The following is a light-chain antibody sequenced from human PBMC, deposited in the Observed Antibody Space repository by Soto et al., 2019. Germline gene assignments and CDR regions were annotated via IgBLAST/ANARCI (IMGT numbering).Light chain of an antibody. J-gene: IGKJ1*01. CDR3: QQYSGSPRT. Sequence: EIVLTQSPGTLSLSPGERATRSCRASQSISQSLAWYQQRPGQSPRLLIYGASRRATGIPDRFTGSGFGTDFTLTISSLASEDLAVYYCQQYSGSPRTFGQGTKVDI. V-gene: IGKV3-20*01. CDR1: QSISQS. CDR2: GAS.